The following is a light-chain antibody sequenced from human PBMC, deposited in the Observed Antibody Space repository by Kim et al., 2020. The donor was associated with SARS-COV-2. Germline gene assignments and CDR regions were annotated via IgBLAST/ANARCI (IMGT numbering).Light chain of an antibody. Sequence: QSVLTQSPSASGTPGQRVTISCSGSNFNIGRNSVNWYQQLPGTAPKLLIYSNNQRPLGVPDRFSASKSGTSASLAISGLQSEDEADYYCAAWDDSLNGYVFATGTKVTVL. V-gene: IGLV1-44*01. CDR1: NFNIGRNS. CDR3: AAWDDSLNGYV. J-gene: IGLJ1*01. CDR2: SNN.